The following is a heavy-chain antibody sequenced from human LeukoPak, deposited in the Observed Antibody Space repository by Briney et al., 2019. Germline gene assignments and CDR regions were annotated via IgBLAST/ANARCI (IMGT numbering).Heavy chain of an antibody. CDR1: GLTFRSYA. D-gene: IGHD3-22*01. CDR3: AEINYYDTSGYLDK. V-gene: IGHV3-23*01. Sequence: GGSLRLSCAASGLTFRSYAMSWVRQAPGKGLEWVSGISGSGESTYYVDSVKGRFTISRDSSKNTLYLQMNSLRAEDTAVYYCAEINYYDTSGYLDKWGQGTLVTVSS. J-gene: IGHJ4*02. CDR2: ISGSGEST.